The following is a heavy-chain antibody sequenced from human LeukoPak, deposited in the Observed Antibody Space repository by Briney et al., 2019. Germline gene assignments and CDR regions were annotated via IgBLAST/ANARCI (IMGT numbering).Heavy chain of an antibody. D-gene: IGHD4/OR15-4a*01. CDR3: ARQMSMVTLFDY. CDR2: IKEDGGEK. V-gene: IGHV3-7*01. J-gene: IGHJ4*02. Sequence: GGSLRLSCAVSGLTVSSSFMGWVRQAPGKGLEWVANIKEDGGEKHYVDSVKGRFTISRDNADNSLYLQMNSLRAEDTAVYYCARQMSMVTLFDYWGQGTLVTVSS. CDR1: GLTVSSSF.